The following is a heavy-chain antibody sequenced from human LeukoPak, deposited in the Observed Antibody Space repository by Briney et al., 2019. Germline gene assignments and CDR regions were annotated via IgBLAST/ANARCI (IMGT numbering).Heavy chain of an antibody. J-gene: IGHJ3*02. CDR2: IYYSGGT. CDR3: ARQITWIQLWLDAFDI. D-gene: IGHD5-18*01. Sequence: SETLSLTCTVSGGSISSSSYYWGWIRQPPGKGLEWIGSIYYSGGTYYNPSLKSRVAISVDTSKNQFSLKLSSVTAADTAVYYCARQITWIQLWLDAFDIWGQGTMVTVSS. CDR1: GGSISSSSYY. V-gene: IGHV4-39*01.